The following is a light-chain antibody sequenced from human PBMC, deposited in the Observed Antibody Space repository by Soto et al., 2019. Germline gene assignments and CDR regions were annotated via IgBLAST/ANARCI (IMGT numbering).Light chain of an antibody. Sequence: QSALTQPPSASGSPGQSVTISCTGTSSDVGGYNYVSWYQHHPGKAPKLMIYEVSKRPSGVPDRFSGSKSGNTASLTVSGLQAADEADYYCTSYAANNKVLFGGGTKLTVL. J-gene: IGLJ2*01. CDR1: SSDVGGYNY. CDR3: TSYAANNKVL. V-gene: IGLV2-8*01. CDR2: EVS.